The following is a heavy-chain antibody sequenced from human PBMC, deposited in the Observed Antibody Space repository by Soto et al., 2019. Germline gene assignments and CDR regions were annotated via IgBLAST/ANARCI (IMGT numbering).Heavy chain of an antibody. CDR1: GGSFSGYY. V-gene: IGHV4-34*01. CDR3: ARGPPFGFDY. CDR2: INHSGST. Sequence: QVQLQQWGAGLLKPSETLSLTCAVYGGSFSGYYWSWIRQPPGKGLEWIGEINHSGSTNYNPSLKSRVTISVDTSKNQFSLKLSSVTAAGTAVYYCARGPPFGFDYWGQGTLVTVSS. D-gene: IGHD3-3*01. J-gene: IGHJ4*02.